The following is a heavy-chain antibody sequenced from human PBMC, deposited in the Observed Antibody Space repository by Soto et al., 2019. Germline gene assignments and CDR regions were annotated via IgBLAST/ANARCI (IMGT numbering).Heavy chain of an antibody. CDR2: FDPEDGET. D-gene: IGHD5-12*01. Sequence: ASVKVSCKVSGYTLTELSMHCVRQAPGKGLEWMGGFDPEDGETIYAQKFQGRVTMTEDTSTDTAYMELSSLRSEDTAVYYCATGGGYSGYDSGFWFDPWGQGTLVTVSS. CDR3: ATGGGYSGYDSGFWFDP. V-gene: IGHV1-24*01. J-gene: IGHJ5*02. CDR1: GYTLTELS.